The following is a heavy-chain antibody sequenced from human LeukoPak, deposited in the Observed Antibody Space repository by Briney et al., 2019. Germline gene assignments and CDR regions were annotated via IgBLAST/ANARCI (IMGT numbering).Heavy chain of an antibody. V-gene: IGHV1-2*02. D-gene: IGHD4-17*01. CDR2: INPKSGGT. CDR3: ARTDYGDYPNAFDI. Sequence: ASVKVSCKASGYTFTRYYMHWVRQAPGQGLEGMGWINPKSGGTNYAQKFQGRVTMTRDTSISTAYMELSRLRSDDTAVYYCARTDYGDYPNAFDIWGQGTMVTVSS. J-gene: IGHJ3*02. CDR1: GYTFTRYY.